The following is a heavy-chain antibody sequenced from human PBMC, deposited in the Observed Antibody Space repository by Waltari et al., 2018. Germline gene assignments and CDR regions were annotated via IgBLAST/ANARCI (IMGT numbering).Heavy chain of an antibody. CDR1: GFTFVDYS. CDR2: IRSKAYGETT. Sequence: DVQLAESGGGLVQPGRSLRLSCTTSGFTFVDYSMNWVRQAPGQGLEWVGCIRSKAYGETTDYAASVRGRFTISRDDSKSIAYLQMNSLKTEDTAIYFCARDLMYGEHPLFDRWGQGTLVTVSS. V-gene: IGHV3-49*04. D-gene: IGHD4-17*01. CDR3: ARDLMYGEHPLFDR. J-gene: IGHJ5*02.